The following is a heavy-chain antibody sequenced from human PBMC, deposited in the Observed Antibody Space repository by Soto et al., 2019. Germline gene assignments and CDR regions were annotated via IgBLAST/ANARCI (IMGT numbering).Heavy chain of an antibody. V-gene: IGHV3-21*01. J-gene: IGHJ6*02. D-gene: IGHD3-3*01. CDR1: GFTFSSYS. CDR2: ISSSSSYI. Sequence: EVQLVESGGGLVKPGGSLRLSCAASGFTFSSYSMNWVRQAPGKGLEWVSSISSSSSYIYYADSVKGRFTISRDNAKNSLYLQMNSLRAEDTAVYYCARVLEYDFWSGYRLGDYYYGMDVWGQGTTVTVSS. CDR3: ARVLEYDFWSGYRLGDYYYGMDV.